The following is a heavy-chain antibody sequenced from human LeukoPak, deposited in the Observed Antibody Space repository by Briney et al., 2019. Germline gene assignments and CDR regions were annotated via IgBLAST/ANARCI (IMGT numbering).Heavy chain of an antibody. V-gene: IGHV3-48*01. D-gene: IGHD2-8*01. CDR1: GFTFSSYS. CDR3: ARDRCTNGVCYTFAY. Sequence: GGFLRLSCAASGFTFSSYSMSWVRQAPGKGLEWVSYISSSSSTISYPDSVKGRFTISRDNAKNSLYLQMNNLRAEDTAVYYCARDRCTNGVCYTFAYWGQGTLVTVSS. J-gene: IGHJ4*02. CDR2: ISSSSSTI.